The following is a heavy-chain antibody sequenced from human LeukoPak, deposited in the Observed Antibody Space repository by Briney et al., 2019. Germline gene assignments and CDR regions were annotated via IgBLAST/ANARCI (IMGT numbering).Heavy chain of an antibody. CDR2: IFISGGT. CDR3: AREVVVAATHPDYYYYYSMDV. CDR1: GDSITSGSYY. D-gene: IGHD2-15*01. Sequence: SQTLSLTCTVYGDSITSGSYYWSWIRQPAGKGLEWIGRIFISGGTNYNPSLRSRVTMSLDTSKNQFSLKLSSVTAADTAVYYCAREVVVAATHPDYYYYYSMDVWGKGTTVTISS. J-gene: IGHJ6*03. V-gene: IGHV4-61*02.